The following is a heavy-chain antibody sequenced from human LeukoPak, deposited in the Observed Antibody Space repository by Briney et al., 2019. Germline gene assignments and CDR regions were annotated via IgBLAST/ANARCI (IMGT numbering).Heavy chain of an antibody. J-gene: IGHJ6*03. CDR2: ISYDGSNK. CDR1: GFTFSSYA. CDR3: ARDGSGYYYSGKRYYYMDV. V-gene: IGHV3-30-3*01. Sequence: GRSLRLSCAASGFTFSSYAMHWVRQAPGKGLEWVAVISYDGSNKYYADSVKGRFTISRDNSKNTLYLQMNSLRAEDTAVYYCARDGSGYYYSGKRYYYMDVWGKGTTVTVSS. D-gene: IGHD3-22*01.